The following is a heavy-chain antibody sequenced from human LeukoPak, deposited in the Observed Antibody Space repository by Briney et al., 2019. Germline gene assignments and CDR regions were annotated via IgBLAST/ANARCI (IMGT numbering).Heavy chain of an antibody. Sequence: SETLSLTCTVSGGSISSGGYYWSWIRQHPGKGLEWIAYIYYTGSTYYNSSLKSRLTISVDTSKNHFSLRLSSMTAADTAVYYCARVPSVIDAFDIWGQGTMVTVSS. D-gene: IGHD2-21*01. CDR1: GGSISSGGYY. J-gene: IGHJ3*02. V-gene: IGHV4-31*03. CDR2: IYYTGST. CDR3: ARVPSVIDAFDI.